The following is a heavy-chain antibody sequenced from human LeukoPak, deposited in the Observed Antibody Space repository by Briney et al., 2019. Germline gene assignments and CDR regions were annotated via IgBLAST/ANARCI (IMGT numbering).Heavy chain of an antibody. J-gene: IGHJ3*02. CDR3: ARDTYSYDTSGDAFDI. D-gene: IGHD3-22*01. V-gene: IGHV4-59*01. Sequence: SETLSLTCAVYGGSFSGYYWSWIRQPPGKGLEWIGCISYSGSTNYNPSLKSRVTISVDTPKKQFSLKLSSVTAADTAVYYCARDTYSYDTSGDAFDIWGQGTMVTVSS. CDR1: GGSFSGYY. CDR2: ISYSGST.